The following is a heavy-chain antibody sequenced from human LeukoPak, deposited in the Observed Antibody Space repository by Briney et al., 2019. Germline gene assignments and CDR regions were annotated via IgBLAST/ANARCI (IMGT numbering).Heavy chain of an antibody. V-gene: IGHV4-4*02. D-gene: IGHD2-2*01. Sequence: GSLRLSCVVSGFTVSSDLMNWVRQPPGKGLEWIGEIYHSGSTNYNPSLESRVTVSVDKSKNQFSLDLSSVTAADTAVYYCARFCGSTSWHSGYYYGIDVWGQGTTVTVSS. CDR2: IYHSGST. CDR1: GFTVSSDL. J-gene: IGHJ6*02. CDR3: ARFCGSTSWHSGYYYGIDV.